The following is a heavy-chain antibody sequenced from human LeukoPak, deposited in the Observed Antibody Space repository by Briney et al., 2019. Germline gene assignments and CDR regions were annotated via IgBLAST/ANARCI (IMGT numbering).Heavy chain of an antibody. J-gene: IGHJ3*02. CDR3: ARVGTAYCSGGSCGAFDI. Sequence: GGYLRLSCAASGFTFSSYSMNWVRQAPGKGLEWVSYMSSSSSTIYYADSVKGRFTISRDNAKNSLYLQMNSLRAEDTAVYYCARVGTAYCSGGSCGAFDIWGQGTMVTVSS. V-gene: IGHV3-48*01. CDR1: GFTFSSYS. D-gene: IGHD2-15*01. CDR2: MSSSSSTI.